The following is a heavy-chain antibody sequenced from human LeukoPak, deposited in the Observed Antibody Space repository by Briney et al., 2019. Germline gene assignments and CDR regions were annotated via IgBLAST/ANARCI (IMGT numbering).Heavy chain of an antibody. CDR2: IYYSGST. J-gene: IGHJ4*02. V-gene: IGHV4-39*01. Sequence: SETLSLTCTVSGGSFSSTTYYWGWIRQPPGKGLEWIGSIYYSGSTYYNQSLKSRVTISVDTSKNQFSLKLTSVTAADTAVYYCAKAVYYYDSSGPYWGQGTLVTVSS. CDR1: GGSFSSTTYY. D-gene: IGHD3-22*01. CDR3: AKAVYYYDSSGPY.